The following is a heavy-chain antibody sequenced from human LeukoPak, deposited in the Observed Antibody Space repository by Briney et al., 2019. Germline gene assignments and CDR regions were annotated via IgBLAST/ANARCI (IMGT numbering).Heavy chain of an antibody. CDR1: GGSINSSSYY. V-gene: IGHV4-39*01. CDR3: ARGPSYGGRYYYYYYMDV. CDR2: IFYSGNT. J-gene: IGHJ6*03. Sequence: PSETLSLTCTVSGGSINSSSYYWGWIRQPPGKGLEWIGSIFYSGNTYDNPSLKSRVTISVDTSKNQFSLKLNSVTAADTAVYYCARGPSYGGRYYYYYYMDVWGKGTTVTVSS. D-gene: IGHD4-23*01.